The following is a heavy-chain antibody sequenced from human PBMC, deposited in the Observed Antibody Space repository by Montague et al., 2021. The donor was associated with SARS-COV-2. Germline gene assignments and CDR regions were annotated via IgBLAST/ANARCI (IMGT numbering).Heavy chain of an antibody. Sequence: SETLSLTCTVSGGSTNNCYWSWIRQPPGKGLEWIGYIYYSGGTDYNPSLKSRVTISIDTSKNQFSLNLTSVTAADTGVYYCARTSLASASCRFDPWGQGTLVTVSS. CDR2: IYYSGGT. CDR1: GGSTNNCY. CDR3: ARTSLASASCRFDP. D-gene: IGHD3-16*02. V-gene: IGHV4-59*01. J-gene: IGHJ5*02.